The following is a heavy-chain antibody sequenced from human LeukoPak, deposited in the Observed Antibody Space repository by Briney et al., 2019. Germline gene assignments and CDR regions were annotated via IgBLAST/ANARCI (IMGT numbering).Heavy chain of an antibody. J-gene: IGHJ4*02. Sequence: SETLSLTCTVSGGSISSSSYYWGWIRQPPGKGLEWIGSIYYSGSTYYNPSLKSRVTISVDTSKNQFSQKLSSVTAADTAVYYCARMLGGDSSGPYFDYWGQGTLVTVSS. V-gene: IGHV4-39*01. CDR2: IYYSGST. CDR1: GGSISSSSYY. CDR3: ARMLGGDSSGPYFDY. D-gene: IGHD3-22*01.